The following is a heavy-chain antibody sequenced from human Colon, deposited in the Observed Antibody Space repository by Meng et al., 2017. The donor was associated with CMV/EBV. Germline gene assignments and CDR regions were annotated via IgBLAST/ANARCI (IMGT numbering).Heavy chain of an antibody. CDR3: ARGSDFDS. CDR2: INGNGLTT. V-gene: IGHV3-23*01. D-gene: IGHD6-6*01. CDR1: GFTFSSYS. J-gene: IGHJ4*02. Sequence: GGSLRLSCAASGFTFSSYSMNWVRQAPGKGLEWVALINGNGLTTYYGDSVKGRFAVTRDNSKNTLSLQMNNLRADDTAVYYCARGSDFDSWGRGTLVTVSS.